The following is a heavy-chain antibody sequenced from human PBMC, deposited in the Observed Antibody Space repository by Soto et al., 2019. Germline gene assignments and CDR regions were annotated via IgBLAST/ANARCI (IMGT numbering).Heavy chain of an antibody. V-gene: IGHV3-74*01. CDR1: GLTFSSSW. CDR2: IKSDGSTT. J-gene: IGHJ4*02. D-gene: IGHD6-19*01. Sequence: EVQLVESGGGLVQPGGSLRLSCAASGLTFSSSWMHWVRQAPGKGLEWVSRIKSDGSTTNYADSVKGRFTISRDNDKNALYLQMNSLRAEDTAVYYRARGPTGWYGYDYWGQGTLVTVYS. CDR3: ARGPTGWYGYDY.